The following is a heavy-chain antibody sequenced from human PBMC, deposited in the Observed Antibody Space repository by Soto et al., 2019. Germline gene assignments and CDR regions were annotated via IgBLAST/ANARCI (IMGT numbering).Heavy chain of an antibody. V-gene: IGHV4-59*08. CDR1: GGSLRSYY. Sequence: QVQLQESGPRLVKPSETLSLTCTVSGGSLRSYYCSWFRPPPGKGLDWVGYINYSGGPFYNPSLKCRGTRSVDTSDNQYSPMVNTATATDPAVYYWARQAFGERHGPVAVWGQGTTVTVSS. J-gene: IGHJ6*02. CDR2: INYSGGP. CDR3: ARQAFGERHGPVAV. D-gene: IGHD3-10*01.